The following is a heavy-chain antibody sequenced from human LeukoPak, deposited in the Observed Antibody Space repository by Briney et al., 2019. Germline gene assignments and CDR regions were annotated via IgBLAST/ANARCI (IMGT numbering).Heavy chain of an antibody. Sequence: PSETLSLTCAVYGGSFSGYYWSWTRQPPGKGLEWIGEINHSGSTNYNPSLKSRVTISVDTSKNQFSLKLSSVTAADTAVYYCARESRRSSWYGIGWFDPWGQGTLVTVSS. J-gene: IGHJ5*02. CDR2: INHSGST. D-gene: IGHD6-13*01. V-gene: IGHV4-34*01. CDR3: ARESRRSSWYGIGWFDP. CDR1: GGSFSGYY.